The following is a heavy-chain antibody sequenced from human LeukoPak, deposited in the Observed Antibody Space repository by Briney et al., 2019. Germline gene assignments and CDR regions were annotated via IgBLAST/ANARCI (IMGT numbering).Heavy chain of an antibody. CDR3: AKGGLGFGELLTCRS. V-gene: IGHV1-18*01. D-gene: IGHD3-10*01. Sequence: GASVKVSCKASGYTFTTYGISWVRQAPGQGLEWMGWISAYNGDTNYAQRLQGRVTMTTDTSTSTAYMELRSLRSDDTAVYYCAKGGLGFGELLTCRSWGQGTLVTVSS. J-gene: IGHJ4*02. CDR1: GYTFTTYG. CDR2: ISAYNGDT.